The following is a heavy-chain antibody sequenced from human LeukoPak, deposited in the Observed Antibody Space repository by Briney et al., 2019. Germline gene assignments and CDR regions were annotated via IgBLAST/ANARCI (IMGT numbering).Heavy chain of an antibody. CDR3: ARTSYGDYGFDY. V-gene: IGHV1-18*01. D-gene: IGHD4-17*01. J-gene: IGHJ4*02. Sequence: GASVKVSCKASGGTFSSYAISWVRQAPGQGLEWMGWISAYNGNTNYAQKLQGRVTMTTDTSTSTAYMELRGLRSDDTAVYYCARTSYGDYGFDYWGQGTLVTVSS. CDR1: GGTFSSYA. CDR2: ISAYNGNT.